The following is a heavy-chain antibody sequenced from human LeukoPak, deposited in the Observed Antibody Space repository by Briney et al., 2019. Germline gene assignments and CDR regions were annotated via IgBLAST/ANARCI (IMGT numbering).Heavy chain of an antibody. Sequence: GGSLRLSCAASGFTFNSYSLNWVRQAPGKGLEWVSYIGIGSSPKHYADSVKGRFTISRDNAKNSLYLQMNSLRAEDTAVYYCARGLAVAGTGDNWFDPWGQGTLVTVSS. CDR3: ARGLAVAGTGDNWFDP. J-gene: IGHJ5*02. D-gene: IGHD6-19*01. V-gene: IGHV3-21*05. CDR1: GFTFNSYS. CDR2: IGIGSSPK.